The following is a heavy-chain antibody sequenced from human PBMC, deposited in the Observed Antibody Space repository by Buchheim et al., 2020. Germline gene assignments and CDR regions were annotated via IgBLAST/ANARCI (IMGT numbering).Heavy chain of an antibody. CDR3: ARSPTDYFYQYGMDV. CDR1: GFSLSTNRMC. J-gene: IGHJ6*02. CDR2: IDWDEDE. Sequence: QVTLRESGPALVKPTQTLTLTCSFSGFSLSTNRMCVSWMRQPPGKALEWLARIDWDEDEYYSASLRARLTISTDTSRNQVVLTLTNVGPADTGTYYCARSPTDYFYQYGMDVWGQGTT. V-gene: IGHV2-70*15.